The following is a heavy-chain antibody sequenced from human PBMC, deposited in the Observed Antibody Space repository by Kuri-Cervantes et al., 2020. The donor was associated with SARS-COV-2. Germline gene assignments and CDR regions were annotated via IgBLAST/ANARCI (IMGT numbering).Heavy chain of an antibody. Sequence: KVSCKGSGYSFTSYWIGWVRQMPGKGLEWMGIIYPGDSDTRYSPSLQGQVTISADKSISTAYLQWSSLKASDTAMYYCARRPHYDFWSGSGYYFDYWGQGTLVTVSS. D-gene: IGHD3-3*01. CDR3: ARRPHYDFWSGSGYYFDY. V-gene: IGHV5-51*01. CDR2: IYPGDSDT. CDR1: GYSFTSYW. J-gene: IGHJ4*02.